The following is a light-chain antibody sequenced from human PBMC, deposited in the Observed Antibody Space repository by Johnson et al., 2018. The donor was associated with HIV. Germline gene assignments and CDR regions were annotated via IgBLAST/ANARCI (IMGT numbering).Light chain of an antibody. CDR1: SSNIGSNP. Sequence: QSVLTQPPSASGTPGQRITISCSGSSSNIGSNPVNWYQQFPGTAPKVLIYSNNQRPSGVPDRFSGSKSGTSASLAIRGLQSEDEADYYCAAWDDSLNGSYVFGTGTKVTVL. CDR2: SNN. CDR3: AAWDDSLNGSYV. J-gene: IGLJ1*01. V-gene: IGLV1-44*01.